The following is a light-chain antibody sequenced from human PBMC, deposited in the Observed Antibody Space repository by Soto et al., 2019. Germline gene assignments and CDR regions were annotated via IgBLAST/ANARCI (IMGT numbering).Light chain of an antibody. CDR3: SSYTSSSTLV. J-gene: IGLJ2*01. CDR1: SSDVGGYNY. CDR2: DVS. V-gene: IGLV2-14*01. Sequence: HSVLTQPASVSGSPGQSITISCTGTSSDVGGYNYVSWYQQHPGKAPKLMIYDVSNRPSGVSNRFSGSKSGNTASLTISGLQAEDEADYYCSSYTSSSTLVFGGGPKLTVL.